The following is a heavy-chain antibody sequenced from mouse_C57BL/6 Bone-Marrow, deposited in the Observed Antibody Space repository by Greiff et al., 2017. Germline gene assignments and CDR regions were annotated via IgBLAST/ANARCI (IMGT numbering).Heavy chain of an antibody. CDR2: IWSDGST. CDR1: GFSLTSYG. V-gene: IGHV2-6*03. CDR3: ARPYYGSGKALAY. D-gene: IGHD1-1*01. Sequence: QVQLKESGPGLVAPSQSLSITCTVSGFSLTSYGVHWVRQPPGKGLEWLVVIWSDGSTTYNSALKSRLSISKDNSKSQVFLKMNSLQTDDTAMYYCARPYYGSGKALAYWGQGTLVTVSA. J-gene: IGHJ3*01.